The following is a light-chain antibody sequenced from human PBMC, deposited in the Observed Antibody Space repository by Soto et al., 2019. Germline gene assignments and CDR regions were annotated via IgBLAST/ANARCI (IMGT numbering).Light chain of an antibody. CDR3: QHFGGTTFT. CDR2: GAS. V-gene: IGKV3-20*01. Sequence: EIVLTQSPGTLPLSPGEGATLSCRASQSVNSSYIAWYQQRPGQTPSLLIYGASTRATGIPDRFSGSGSGTHFALTISRLEPGDFAVYYCQHFGGTTFTFGQGTRLEIK. CDR1: QSVNSSY. J-gene: IGKJ5*01.